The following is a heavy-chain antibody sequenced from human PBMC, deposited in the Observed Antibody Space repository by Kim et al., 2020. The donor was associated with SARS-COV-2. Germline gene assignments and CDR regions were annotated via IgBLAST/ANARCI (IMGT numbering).Heavy chain of an antibody. D-gene: IGHD6-25*01. J-gene: IGHJ4*02. Sequence: STSYAHKFPGRVTLTRDTSTSTVYMEMSSLRSEDTAVYYCARDGVAAAYWGQGTLVTVSS. V-gene: IGHV1-46*01. CDR2: ST. CDR3: ARDGVAAAY.